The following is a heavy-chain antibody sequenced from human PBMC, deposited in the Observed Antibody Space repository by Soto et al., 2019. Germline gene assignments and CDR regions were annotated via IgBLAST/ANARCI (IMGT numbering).Heavy chain of an antibody. J-gene: IGHJ5*01. Sequence: ASVKVSCKASGYTFTGYYIHWVRQAPGQGLEWMGWMNPNNGASKYAQKFQGRVSMTRDMSITTAYLTLTSPRSDDTAIFYSATGRVAATRPRFDSSGQGTMVTVSS. CDR1: GYTFTGYY. V-gene: IGHV1-2*02. CDR3: ATGRVAATRPRFDS. D-gene: IGHD2-15*01. CDR2: MNPNNGAS.